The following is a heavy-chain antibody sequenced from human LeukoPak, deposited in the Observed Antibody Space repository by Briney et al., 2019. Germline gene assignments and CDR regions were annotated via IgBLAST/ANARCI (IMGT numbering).Heavy chain of an antibody. D-gene: IGHD5-18*01. CDR3: ARDRAMVVGSSWYYDY. V-gene: IGHV3-48*03. Sequence: PGGSLRLSCAASGFTFSSYEMNWVRQAPGKGLEWVSYISSSGSTIFYADSVKGRFTISRDNSKNTLNLQMNSLRAEDTALYYCARDRAMVVGSSWYYDYWGQGTLVTVSS. CDR2: ISSSGSTI. CDR1: GFTFSSYE. J-gene: IGHJ4*02.